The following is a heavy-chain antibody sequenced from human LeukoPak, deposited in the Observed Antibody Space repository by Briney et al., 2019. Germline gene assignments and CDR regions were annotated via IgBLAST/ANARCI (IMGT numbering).Heavy chain of an antibody. V-gene: IGHV3-43*01. J-gene: IGHJ6*03. CDR3: ADWLQFTYMDV. CDR1: GFTFDDYT. D-gene: IGHD3-9*01. CDR2: ITWAGGST. Sequence: GGSLRLSCAASGFTFDDYTMHWVRQAPGKGLEWVSLITWAGGSTYYADSVKGRFTISRDNSKNSLYLQMNSLRTEDTALYFSADWLQFTYMDVWGKGTTVTVSS.